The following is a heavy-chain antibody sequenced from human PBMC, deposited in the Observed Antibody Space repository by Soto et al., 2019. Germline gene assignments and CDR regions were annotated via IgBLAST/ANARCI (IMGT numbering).Heavy chain of an antibody. CDR3: AKGYIAAPGVLDGIDV. CDR1: VFIFRSYG. D-gene: IGHD6-13*01. J-gene: IGHJ3*01. V-gene: IGHV3-30*18. Sequence: WWSLRLSCSASVFIFRSYGMHWFRQAPGKGLEWVAVISYDGNNKYFADSVKGRFTISRDNFKNTVYLQMNSLSTDDTAVYYCAKGYIAAPGVLDGIDVWGQGTMVTVSS. CDR2: ISYDGNNK.